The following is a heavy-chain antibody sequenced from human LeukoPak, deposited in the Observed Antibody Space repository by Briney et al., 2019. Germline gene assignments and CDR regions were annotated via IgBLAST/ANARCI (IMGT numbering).Heavy chain of an antibody. D-gene: IGHD4-11*01. J-gene: IGHJ4*02. V-gene: IGHV3-30-3*02. CDR3: AKPLRATVTTFSFDY. Sequence: PGGSLRLSCAASGFTFSSYAMHWVRQAPGKGLEWVVVISYDGSNKYYADSVKGRFTISRDNSKNTLYLQMNSLRAEDTAVYYCAKPLRATVTTFSFDYWGQGTLVTVSS. CDR1: GFTFSSYA. CDR2: ISYDGSNK.